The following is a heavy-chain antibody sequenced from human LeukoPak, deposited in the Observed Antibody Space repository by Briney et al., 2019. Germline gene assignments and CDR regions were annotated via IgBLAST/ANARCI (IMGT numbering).Heavy chain of an antibody. Sequence: PSETLSLTCTVSGGSISSSSYYWGWIRQPPGKGLEWIGSIYYSGSTYYNPSLKSRVTISVDTFKNQFSLKLSSVTAADTAVYYCARGTALTKNFDYWGQGTLVTVSS. CDR1: GGSISSSSYY. CDR3: ARGTALTKNFDY. J-gene: IGHJ4*02. CDR2: IYYSGST. V-gene: IGHV4-39*01. D-gene: IGHD1-14*01.